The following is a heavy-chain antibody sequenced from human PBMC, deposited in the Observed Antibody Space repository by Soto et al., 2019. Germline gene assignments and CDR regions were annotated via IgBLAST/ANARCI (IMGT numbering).Heavy chain of an antibody. V-gene: IGHV4-38-2*01. Sequence: SETLSLTCAVSGYSISSGYYWGWLRQPPGKGLEWIRSIYHGGSTYYNPSLNSRVTLSIDMTNNHVTLILNSVTAADTAVYYCARVGPWVPYYYDSSPYTFENWFDPWGQGTLVTVSS. D-gene: IGHD3-22*01. CDR2: IYHGGST. J-gene: IGHJ5*02. CDR3: ARVGPWVPYYYDSSPYTFENWFDP. CDR1: GYSISSGYY.